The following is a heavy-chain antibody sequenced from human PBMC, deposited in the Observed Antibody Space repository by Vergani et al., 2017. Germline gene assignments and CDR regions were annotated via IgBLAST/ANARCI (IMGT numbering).Heavy chain of an antibody. V-gene: IGHV4-4*07. J-gene: IGHJ6*02. D-gene: IGHD2-15*01. CDR2: IYTSGST. CDR3: ARVGGLGHCSGGSCYASHYYYYGMDV. CDR1: GGSISSYY. Sequence: QVQLQESGPGLVKPSETLSLTCTVSGGSISSYYWSWIRQPAGKGLEWIGRIYTSGSTNYNPSLKSRVTMSVDTSKNQFSLKLSSVTAADTAVYYCARVGGLGHCSGGSCYASHYYYYGMDVWGQGP.